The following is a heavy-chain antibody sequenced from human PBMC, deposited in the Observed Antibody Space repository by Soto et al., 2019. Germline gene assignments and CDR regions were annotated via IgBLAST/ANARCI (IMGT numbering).Heavy chain of an antibody. CDR2: ISNSGRT. CDR3: ARADYATGSYYPDY. D-gene: IGHD3-10*01. Sequence: QVQLQESGPGLVKPSQTLSLTCTVSGGSVRRGNYYWSRIRQFPGKGLEWIGHISNSGRTHYNPSLMSRITILVDTSKNQFFLELRSVTAADTALYYCARADYATGSYYPDYWGQGTLVTVSS. J-gene: IGHJ4*02. V-gene: IGHV4-31*03. CDR1: GGSVRRGNYY.